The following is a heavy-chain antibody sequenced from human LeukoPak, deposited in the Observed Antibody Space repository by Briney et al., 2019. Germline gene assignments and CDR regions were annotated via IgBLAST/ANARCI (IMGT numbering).Heavy chain of an antibody. V-gene: IGHV1-24*01. CDR1: GYTLTELS. CDR2: FDPEGGET. CDR3: ATAGDYGDYVFFY. Sequence: GASVKVSCKVSGYTLTELSMHWVRQAPGKGLEWMGGFDPEGGETIYAQKFQGRVTMTEDTSTDTAYMELSSLRSEDTAVYYCATAGDYGDYVFFYWGQGTLVTVSS. J-gene: IGHJ4*02. D-gene: IGHD4-17*01.